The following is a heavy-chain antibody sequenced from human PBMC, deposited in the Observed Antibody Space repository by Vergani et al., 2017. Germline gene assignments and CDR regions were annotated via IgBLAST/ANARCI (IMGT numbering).Heavy chain of an antibody. CDR1: GYSISSGYY. V-gene: IGHV4-38-2*02. CDR2: IYHSGST. CDR3: ARVVADYDSGGAFDY. J-gene: IGHJ4*02. D-gene: IGHD3-22*01. Sequence: QVQLQESGPGLVKPSETLSLTCTVSGYSISSGYYWGWIRQPPGKGLEWIGSIYHSGSTYYNPSLKSRVTISVDTSKNQFSLKLSSVHAAATAVYYCARVVADYDSGGAFDYWGQGTLVTVSS.